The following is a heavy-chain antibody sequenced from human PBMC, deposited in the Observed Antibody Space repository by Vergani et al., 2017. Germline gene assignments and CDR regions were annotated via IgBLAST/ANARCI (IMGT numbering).Heavy chain of an antibody. CDR1: GGSFSGYY. V-gene: IGHV4-34*01. D-gene: IGHD3-10*01. Sequence: QVQLQQWGAGLLKPSETLSLTCAVYGGSFSGYYWSWIRQPPGKGLEWIGEINHSGRTNYNPSLKSRVTISVDTSKNQFSLKLSSVTAADTAVYYCARGRPLTGFYYYYGMDVWGQGTTVTVSS. CDR2: INHSGRT. J-gene: IGHJ6*02. CDR3: ARGRPLTGFYYYYGMDV.